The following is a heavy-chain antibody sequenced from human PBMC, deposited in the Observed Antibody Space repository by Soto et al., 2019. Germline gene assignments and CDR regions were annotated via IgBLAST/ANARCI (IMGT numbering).Heavy chain of an antibody. CDR2: IYYSGST. Sequence: QVQLQESGPGLVKPSQTLSLTCSVSGGSISSGGYYWSWISQHPEKGLEWIGYIYYSGSTNYNPSLKSRVIISVDTSSNRFSLDLRSVTAPDTAIYYCSRHSASWQWFDYWGQGTLVTVSS. CDR1: GGSISSGGYY. V-gene: IGHV4-31*03. J-gene: IGHJ5*01. D-gene: IGHD1-26*01. CDR3: SRHSASWQWFDY.